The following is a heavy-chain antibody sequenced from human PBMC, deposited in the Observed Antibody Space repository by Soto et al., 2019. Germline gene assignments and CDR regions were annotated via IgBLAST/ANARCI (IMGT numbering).Heavy chain of an antibody. V-gene: IGHV3-21*01. CDR3: ARESEDLTSNFDY. CDR2: ISSTTNYI. CDR1: GFTFTRYS. Sequence: GGSLRLSCAASGFTFTRYSMNWVRQAPGKGLEWVSSISSTTNYIYYADSMKGRFTVSRDDAKNSVYLEMNSLSAEDTALYYCARESEDLTSNFDYWGQGTLVTVSS. J-gene: IGHJ4*02.